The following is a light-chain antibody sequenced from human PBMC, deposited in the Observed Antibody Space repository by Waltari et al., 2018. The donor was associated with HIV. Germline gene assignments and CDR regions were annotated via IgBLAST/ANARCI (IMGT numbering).Light chain of an antibody. J-gene: IGLJ2*01. CDR1: SSAVGGYHH. V-gene: IGLV2-11*01. CDR3: CSYAGNYTLV. CDR2: DVN. Sequence: QSALTPPRSVSGSPGQSVTVSCTGPSSAVGGYHHVSWYQQHPGKSPKLMIYDVNKRPSGVPDRFSGSKSGNTASLTISGLQAEDEADYYCCSYAGNYTLVFGGGTKLTVL.